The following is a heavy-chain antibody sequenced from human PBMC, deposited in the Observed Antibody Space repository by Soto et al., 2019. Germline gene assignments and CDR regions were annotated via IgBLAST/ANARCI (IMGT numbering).Heavy chain of an antibody. V-gene: IGHV3-30-3*01. CDR1: GFTFIRYA. Sequence: QVQLVESGGGVVQPGMSMRLSCAVSGFTFIRYAIHWVRQAPGKGLEWVAVISYDGSNKYYADFVKGRFTISRDNSKNMVYLQMNSLRTEDTAVYYCARDWGNRVAVPAYYFDYWGQGTLVTVSS. D-gene: IGHD2-2*01. J-gene: IGHJ4*02. CDR3: ARDWGNRVAVPAYYFDY. CDR2: ISYDGSNK.